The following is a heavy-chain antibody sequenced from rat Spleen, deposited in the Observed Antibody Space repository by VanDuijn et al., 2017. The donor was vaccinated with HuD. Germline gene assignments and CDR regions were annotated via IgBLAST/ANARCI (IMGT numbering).Heavy chain of an antibody. Sequence: EVQLVESGEGLVQPGGSMHLSCAASGFTFSNFYMAWVRQAPTKGLEWVASITAGGDDTYYRDSVKGRFTIARDNAENTLYLQMDSLRSEDTAPYYCARHEEWSIDYWGQGVMVTVSS. CDR1: GFTFSNFY. CDR3: ARHEEWSIDY. V-gene: IGHV5-25*01. D-gene: IGHD1-1*01. CDR2: ITAGGDDT. J-gene: IGHJ2*01.